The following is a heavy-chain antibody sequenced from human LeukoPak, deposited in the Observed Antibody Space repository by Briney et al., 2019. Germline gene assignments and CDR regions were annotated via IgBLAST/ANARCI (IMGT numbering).Heavy chain of an antibody. D-gene: IGHD3-10*01. Sequence: ASVKVSCTASGGTFSSYAISWVRQAPGQGLEWVGGIIPIFGTANYAQKFQGRVTITADESTSTAYMELSSLRSEDTAVYYCARDRGTMVRGVMGYYYGMDVWGKGTTVTVSS. CDR2: IIPIFGTA. V-gene: IGHV1-69*01. CDR3: ARDRGTMVRGVMGYYYGMDV. J-gene: IGHJ6*04. CDR1: GGTFSSYA.